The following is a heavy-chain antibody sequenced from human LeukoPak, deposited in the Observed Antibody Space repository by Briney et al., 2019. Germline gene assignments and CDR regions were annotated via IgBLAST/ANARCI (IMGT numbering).Heavy chain of an antibody. D-gene: IGHD3-16*02. V-gene: IGHV4-39*01. CDR3: ARAKGGIYRFLDY. CDR1: GGSISSNTYY. CDR2: IYYSGTT. Sequence: PSETLSLTCTVSGGSISSNTYYWGWIRQPPGKGLEWIGSIYYSGTTYYNPSLKSRLTISVDTSKSQFSLRLNSVTAADTAVYYCARAKGGIYRFLDYWGQGTLATVSS. J-gene: IGHJ4*02.